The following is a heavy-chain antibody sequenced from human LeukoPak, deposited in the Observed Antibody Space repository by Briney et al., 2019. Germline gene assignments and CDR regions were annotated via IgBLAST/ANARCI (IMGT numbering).Heavy chain of an antibody. CDR3: ARSYYDILTGYYNPLGY. Sequence: GASVKVSCKASGYTFTGYYMHWVRQAPGQGLEWMGWINPNSGGTNYAQKFQGRVTMTRDTSISTAYMELSRLRSDDTAVYYCARSYYDILTGYYNPLGYWGQGTLVTVSS. D-gene: IGHD3-9*01. CDR2: INPNSGGT. CDR1: GYTFTGYY. V-gene: IGHV1-2*02. J-gene: IGHJ4*02.